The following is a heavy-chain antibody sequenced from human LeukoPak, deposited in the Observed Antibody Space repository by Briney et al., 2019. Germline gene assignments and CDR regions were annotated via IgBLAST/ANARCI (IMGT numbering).Heavy chain of an antibody. CDR1: GFTFSNYG. CDR2: IWFDGTNK. D-gene: IGHD3-9*01. V-gene: IGHV3-33*03. CDR3: AGFYDILTGSDAFDI. J-gene: IGHJ3*02. Sequence: PGRSLRLSCAASGFTFSNYGMHWVHQAPGKGLEWVAVIWFDGTNKKYADSVKGRFTISRDNSKNTLYLQMNSLRAEDTAVYYCAGFYDILTGSDAFDIWGQGTMVSVSS.